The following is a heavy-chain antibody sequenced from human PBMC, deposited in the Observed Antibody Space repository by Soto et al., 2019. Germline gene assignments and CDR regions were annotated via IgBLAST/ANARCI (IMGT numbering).Heavy chain of an antibody. Sequence: EVQLLESEGDLVQPGGSLRLSCAASGFTFSTYAMTWVRQAPKKGLEWVSAIRGSGGDTYYADSVRGRFTISRDNSKNTLYLQMNSLRAEDTAVYYCAKDLRNYGSGNYWDYWGQGTLVTVSS. D-gene: IGHD3-10*01. J-gene: IGHJ4*02. CDR3: AKDLRNYGSGNYWDY. CDR2: IRGSGGDT. CDR1: GFTFSTYA. V-gene: IGHV3-23*01.